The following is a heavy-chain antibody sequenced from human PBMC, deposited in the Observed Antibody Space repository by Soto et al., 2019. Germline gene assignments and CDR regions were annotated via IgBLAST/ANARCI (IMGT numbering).Heavy chain of an antibody. CDR3: ARRVQTNSVVVQDNWLDP. Sequence: SETLSLTCTVSDDSISSHSWNWIRQPPGRGLKWIGYVYSSGSTKYNPSLESRVAISVDTSKNQFSLKLTSLTAADTAIFYCARRVQTNSVVVQDNWLDPWGQGTLVTVS. J-gene: IGHJ5*02. CDR1: DDSISSHS. V-gene: IGHV4-59*08. D-gene: IGHD2-15*01. CDR2: VYSSGST.